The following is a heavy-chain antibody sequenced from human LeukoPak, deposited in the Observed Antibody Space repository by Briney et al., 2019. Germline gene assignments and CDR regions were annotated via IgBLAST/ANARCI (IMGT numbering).Heavy chain of an antibody. V-gene: IGHV4-34*01. CDR1: GGSFSGYY. J-gene: IGHJ4*02. D-gene: IGHD6-19*01. Sequence: SETLSLTCAVYGGSFSGYYWSWIRQPPGKGLEWIGEINHSGSTNYNPSLKSRVTISVDTSKNQFSLKLSSVTAADTAVYYCAKLPRLVGRSEYFDYWGQGTLVTVSS. CDR2: INHSGST. CDR3: AKLPRLVGRSEYFDY.